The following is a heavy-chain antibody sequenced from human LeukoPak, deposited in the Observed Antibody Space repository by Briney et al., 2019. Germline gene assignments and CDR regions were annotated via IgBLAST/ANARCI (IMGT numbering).Heavy chain of an antibody. D-gene: IGHD3-3*01. CDR3: ARDSRGYYDFWSGYYTADYFDY. CDR2: IYYSGST. V-gene: IGHV4-59*01. Sequence: PSETLSLTCTVSGGSISSYYWNWIRQPPGKGLEWIGYIYYSGSTNYNPSLKSRVTISVDTSKNHFSLKLSSVTAADTAVYYCARDSRGYYDFWSGYYTADYFDYWGQGTLVTVSS. J-gene: IGHJ4*02. CDR1: GGSISSYY.